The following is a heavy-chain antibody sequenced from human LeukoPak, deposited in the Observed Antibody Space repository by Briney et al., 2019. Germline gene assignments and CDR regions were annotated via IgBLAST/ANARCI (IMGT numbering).Heavy chain of an antibody. CDR3: KVTLDFDY. D-gene: IGHD5-18*01. V-gene: IGHV3-30*03. CDR1: GFTFSSYG. J-gene: IGHJ4*02. Sequence: PGRSLRLSCAASGFTFSSYGMHWVRQAPGKGLEWVAVISYDGSNKYYADSGKGRFTISRDNSKNTLYLQMNSLRAEDTAVYYCKVTLDFDYWGQGTLVTVSS. CDR2: ISYDGSNK.